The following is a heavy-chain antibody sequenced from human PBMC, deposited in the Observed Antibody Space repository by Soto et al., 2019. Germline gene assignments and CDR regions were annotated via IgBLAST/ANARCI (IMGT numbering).Heavy chain of an antibody. Sequence: QVQLQQWGAGLLKPSETLSLTCAVYGGSFNSYYWSWIRQPPGKGLEWNGEINYSGSTNYNPSLNSPVTISVHTSKNQFSLKLSSVTAADTAVYYCARGHKQQLVRSGGWFDPWGQGTLVTVSS. CDR2: INYSGST. CDR1: GGSFNSYY. D-gene: IGHD6-13*01. CDR3: ARGHKQQLVRSGGWFDP. V-gene: IGHV4-34*01. J-gene: IGHJ5*02.